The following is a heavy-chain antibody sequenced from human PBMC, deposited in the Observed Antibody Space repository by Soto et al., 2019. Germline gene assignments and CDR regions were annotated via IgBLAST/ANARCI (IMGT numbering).Heavy chain of an antibody. D-gene: IGHD1-20*01. J-gene: IGHJ6*02. Sequence: GRSLRLSCAASEFTFSSYAMSWVRQAPGKGLEWVSAISGSGGSTYYADSVKGRFTISRDNSKNTLYLQMNSLRAEDTAVYYCAKGATYTTLTYYYYGMDVWGQGTTVTVSS. V-gene: IGHV3-23*01. CDR3: AKGATYTTLTYYYYGMDV. CDR1: EFTFSSYA. CDR2: ISGSGGST.